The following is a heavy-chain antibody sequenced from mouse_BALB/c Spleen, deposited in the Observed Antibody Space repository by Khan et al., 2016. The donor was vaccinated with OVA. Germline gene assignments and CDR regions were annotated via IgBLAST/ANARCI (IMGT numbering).Heavy chain of an antibody. D-gene: IGHD2-14*01. J-gene: IGHJ4*01. V-gene: IGHV2-2*02. CDR2: IWSGGST. Sequence: VELVESGPGLVQPSQSLSITCTVSGFSLTSYGVHWVRQSPGKGLEWLGVIWSGGSTDYNAAFISRLSISKDKSKSQVFFKMNSLQANDTAIYYCARIFIGTTDYAMDYWGQGTSVTVSS. CDR3: ARIFIGTTDYAMDY. CDR1: GFSLTSYG.